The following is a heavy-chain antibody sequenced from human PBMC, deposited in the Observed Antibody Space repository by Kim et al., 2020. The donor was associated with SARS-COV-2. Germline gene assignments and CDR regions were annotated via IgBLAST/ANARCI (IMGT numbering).Heavy chain of an antibody. V-gene: IGHV3-66*02. J-gene: IGHJ4*02. CDR3: VVRYYDSSGYFSYYFDY. CDR1: GFTASGSY. D-gene: IGHD3-22*01. CDR2: IYSGGTT. Sequence: GGSLRLSCAASGFTASGSYMNWVRQAPGKGLEWVSVIYSGGTTYYADSVKGRFTISRDSFKNTLYLQMNSLIDEDTAVYYCVVRYYDSSGYFSYYFDYWGQGTLVAVSS.